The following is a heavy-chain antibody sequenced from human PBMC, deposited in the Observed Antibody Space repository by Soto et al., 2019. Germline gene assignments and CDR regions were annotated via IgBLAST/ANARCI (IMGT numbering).Heavy chain of an antibody. D-gene: IGHD3-16*01. CDR1: GGSISSYY. CDR2: IYYSGST. J-gene: IGHJ6*02. V-gene: IGHV4-59*01. Sequence: PSETLSLTCTVSGGSISSYYWSWIRQPPGKGLEWIGYIYYSGSTNYNPSLKSRVTISVDTSKNQFSLKLSSVTAADTAVYYCARGGWGSQHLGYYYGMDVWGQGTTVTVSS. CDR3: ARGGWGSQHLGYYYGMDV.